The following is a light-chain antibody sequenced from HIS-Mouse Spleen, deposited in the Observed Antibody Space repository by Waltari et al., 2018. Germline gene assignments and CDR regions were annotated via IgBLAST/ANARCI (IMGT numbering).Light chain of an antibody. V-gene: IGLV2-23*01. CDR2: EGS. Sequence: QSALTQPASVSGSPGQSITISCTGTSSAVGSYNLVSWYQQHPGKAPKLLLYEGSKRPSGVSNRFSGCKSGNTASLTISGLQAEDEADYYCCSYAGSSTLGVFGGGTKLTVL. J-gene: IGLJ3*02. CDR3: CSYAGSSTLGV. CDR1: SSAVGSYNL.